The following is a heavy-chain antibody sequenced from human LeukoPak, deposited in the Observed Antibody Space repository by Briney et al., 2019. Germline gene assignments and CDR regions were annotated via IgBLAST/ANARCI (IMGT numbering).Heavy chain of an antibody. D-gene: IGHD3-22*01. Sequence: ASVEVSCTASGCTFISYDINWVRQATGQGLEWVGWMNPNSGRTGYAQKFQGRVTMTRNTSINTAYMELSSLRSEDTAVYYCARLSQTPAYYDTSVYFHFGYWGQGTLVTVSS. CDR2: MNPNSGRT. V-gene: IGHV1-8*01. CDR3: ARLSQTPAYYDTSVYFHFGY. J-gene: IGHJ4*02. CDR1: GCTFISYD.